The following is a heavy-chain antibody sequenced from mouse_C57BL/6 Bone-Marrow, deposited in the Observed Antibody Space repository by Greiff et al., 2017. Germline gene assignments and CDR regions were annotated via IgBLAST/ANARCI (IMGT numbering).Heavy chain of an antibody. Sequence: EVKLQESGGGLVQPGGSLKLSCAASGFTFSDYYMYWVRQTPEKRLEWVAYISNGGGSTYYPDTVKGRFTISRDNAKNTPYLQMSRLKSEDTAMYYCARNHYDYDAVDAMDYWDQGTSVTVSS. D-gene: IGHD2-4*01. CDR3: ARNHYDYDAVDAMDY. CDR1: GFTFSDYY. CDR2: ISNGGGST. V-gene: IGHV5-12*01. J-gene: IGHJ4*01.